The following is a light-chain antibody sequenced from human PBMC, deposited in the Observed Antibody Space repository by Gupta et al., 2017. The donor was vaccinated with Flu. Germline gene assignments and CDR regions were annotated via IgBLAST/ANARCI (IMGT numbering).Light chain of an antibody. J-gene: IGKJ1*01. V-gene: IGKV1-5*03. CDR3: QHAVSYSGT. CDR1: QSISNW. Sequence: DIQMTQSPSTLSVSAGDRVTITCRASQSISNWLAWYQQKPGQAPKLLIFKASSLPGGVPLRFSGSGSGTEFSLTITSLQPEDAATYYCQHAVSYSGTFGQGTKVEIK. CDR2: KAS.